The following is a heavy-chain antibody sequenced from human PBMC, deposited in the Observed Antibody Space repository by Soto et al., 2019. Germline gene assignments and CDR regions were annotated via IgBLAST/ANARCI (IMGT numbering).Heavy chain of an antibody. Sequence: QVQLVQSGAEVKKPGASVKVSCKASGYTFTSYDINWVRQATGQGLEWMGWMNPNSGNTGYAQKFQGRVTMTRNPSIRTADMGRSSLRSEDTAVYYCARGGEDSSGWWDGMDVWGQGTTVTVSS. J-gene: IGHJ6*02. V-gene: IGHV1-8*01. D-gene: IGHD6-19*01. CDR2: MNPNSGNT. CDR3: ARGGEDSSGWWDGMDV. CDR1: GYTFTSYD.